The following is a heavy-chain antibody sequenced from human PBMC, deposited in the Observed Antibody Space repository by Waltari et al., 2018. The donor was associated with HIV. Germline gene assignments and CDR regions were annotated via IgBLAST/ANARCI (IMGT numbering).Heavy chain of an antibody. V-gene: IGHV1-8*01. CDR1: GDTFINND. CDR3: TSARRGALLGDS. CDR2: WKPEGGKN. J-gene: IGHJ5*01. Sequence: QVQLVQSGPEVKRPGASAKVSCKASGDTFINNDINWIRRVSGYGREWLGWWKPEGGKNRYALTCEGRVSMTRDTSIMTVYMHLMNVTTRNTGIYYCTSARRGALLGDSWGQGSLVTVYS. D-gene: IGHD3-3*01.